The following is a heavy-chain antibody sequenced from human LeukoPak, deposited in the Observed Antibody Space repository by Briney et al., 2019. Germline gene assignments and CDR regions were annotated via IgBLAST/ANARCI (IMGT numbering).Heavy chain of an antibody. Sequence: GGSLRPSCAVSEFTFSNSWMTWVRHAPGKGLEWVATIKQDGSEKYYVDSEKGRFTISRDNAKNSLYLQMKSLRAEDTAVYFCARDRISSWGKGTTVTVSS. J-gene: IGHJ6*04. CDR2: IKQDGSEK. CDR1: EFTFSNSW. D-gene: IGHD3-10*01. V-gene: IGHV3-7*01. CDR3: ARDRISS.